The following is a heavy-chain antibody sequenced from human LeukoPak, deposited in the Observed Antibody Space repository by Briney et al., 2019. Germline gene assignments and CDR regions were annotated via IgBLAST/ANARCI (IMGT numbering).Heavy chain of an antibody. CDR2: IKEDGSES. CDR1: GFNFGEFW. J-gene: IGHJ5*02. D-gene: IGHD4-17*01. CDR3: AKDVDGDSSRWFDP. V-gene: IGHV3-7*03. Sequence: GGSLRLSCAASGFNFGEFWMAWVRQTPGMGLEWVADIKEDGSESFYVDSVKGRFTISRDNSKNTLYLQMNSLRAEDTAVYYCAKDVDGDSSRWFDPWGQGTLVTVSS.